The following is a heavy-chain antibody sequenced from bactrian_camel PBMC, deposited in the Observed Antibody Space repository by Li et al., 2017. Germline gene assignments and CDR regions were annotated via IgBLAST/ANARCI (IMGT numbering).Heavy chain of an antibody. Sequence: VQLVESGGDSVQAGGSLRLSCAASESTIDSRCMAWFRQAPGKERERIATIYTGYTGDSIIRYADSVKGRFTISHDNANNSLYLQMDNLKPEDTAMYYCAAARFVVPVVLRGKSGFCSGNFVYWGQGTQVTVS. D-gene: IGHD2*01. J-gene: IGHJ6*01. V-gene: IGHV3S1*01. CDR1: ESTIDSRC. CDR3: AAARFVVPVVLRGKSGFCSGNFVY. CDR2: IYTGYTGDSII.